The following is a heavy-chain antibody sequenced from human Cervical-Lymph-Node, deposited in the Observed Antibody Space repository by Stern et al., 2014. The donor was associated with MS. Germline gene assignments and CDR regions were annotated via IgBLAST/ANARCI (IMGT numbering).Heavy chain of an antibody. CDR2: INSGVSST. CDR3: ARSSGASGDAMDV. D-gene: IGHD2-15*01. J-gene: IGHJ6*02. V-gene: IGHV3-74*02. Sequence: EVQLAESGGSLLQPGGSLRLSCGASGFTFSTYWMHWVRQGPGKGLVWVSRINSGVSSTSYTDSVRGRFANSRDNAKNTVDLQMTSLRAEDTAVYYCARSSGASGDAMDVWGQGTTVTVSS. CDR1: GFTFSTYW.